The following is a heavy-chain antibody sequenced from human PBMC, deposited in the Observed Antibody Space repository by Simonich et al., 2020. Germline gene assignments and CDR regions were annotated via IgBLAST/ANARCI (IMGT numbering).Heavy chain of an antibody. J-gene: IGHJ4*02. D-gene: IGHD7-27*01. CDR1: GGSFSGYY. CDR3: ARHGNWGYFDY. V-gene: IGHV4-34*11. Sequence: QVQLQQWGAGLLKPSETLSLTCAVYGGSFSGYYWSWIRQPPGKGLEWIGYIYYSGSTNYNPSLKSRVTISVDTSKNQFSLKLSSVTAADTAVYYCARHGNWGYFDYWGQGTLVTVSS. CDR2: IYYSGST.